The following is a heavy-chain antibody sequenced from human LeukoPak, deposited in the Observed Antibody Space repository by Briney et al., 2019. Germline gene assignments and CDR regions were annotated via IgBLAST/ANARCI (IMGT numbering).Heavy chain of an antibody. CDR3: ARGTSYYFDR. CDR1: GYNFTNYW. CDR2: IYPGDSDT. J-gene: IGHJ4*02. D-gene: IGHD1-1*01. Sequence: GESLKISCKASGYNFTNYWIGWVRQMPGNGLEWMGVIYPGDSDTRYSPSFQGQVTISVDKSISTAYLQWSSLKASDTAMYFCARGTSYYFDRWGQGTLVTVSS. V-gene: IGHV5-51*01.